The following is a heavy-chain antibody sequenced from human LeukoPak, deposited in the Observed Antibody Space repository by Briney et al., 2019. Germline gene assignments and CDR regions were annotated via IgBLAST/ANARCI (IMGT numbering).Heavy chain of an antibody. D-gene: IGHD3-22*01. Sequence: GGSLRLSCAASGFTVSSNYMSWVRQAPGKGLEWVSSISSSSSYIYYADSVKGRFTISRDNAKNSLYLQMNSLRAEDTAVYYCAAYYYDSSGYCPYWGQGTLVTVSS. CDR2: ISSSSSYI. V-gene: IGHV3-21*01. CDR3: AAYYYDSSGYCPY. CDR1: GFTVSSNY. J-gene: IGHJ4*02.